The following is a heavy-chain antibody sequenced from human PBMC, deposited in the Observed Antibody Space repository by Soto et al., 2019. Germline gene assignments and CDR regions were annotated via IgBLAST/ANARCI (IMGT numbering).Heavy chain of an antibody. CDR3: AKRRYCSGGSCSSRQYYYYYYGMDV. CDR2: ISYDGSNK. D-gene: IGHD2-15*01. CDR1: GFTFSSYA. V-gene: IGHV3-30-3*02. J-gene: IGHJ6*02. Sequence: SLRLSCAASGFTFSSYAMHWVRQAPGKGLEWVAVISYDGSNKYYADSVKGRFTISRDNSKNTLYLQMNSLRAEDTAVYYCAKRRYCSGGSCSSRQYYYYYYGMDVWGQGTTVTVSS.